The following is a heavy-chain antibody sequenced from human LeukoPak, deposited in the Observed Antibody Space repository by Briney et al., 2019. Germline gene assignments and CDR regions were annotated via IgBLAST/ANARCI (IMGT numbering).Heavy chain of an antibody. D-gene: IGHD2-15*01. CDR3: ARGSLVVVAATLFDY. CDR2: ISYDGSNK. Sequence: GGSLRLSCAASGFTFSSYAMHWVRQAPGKGLEWVAVISYDGSNKYYADSVKGRFTISRDNSKNTLYLQMNSLRAEDTAVYYCARGSLVVVAATLFDYWGQGTLVTVSS. V-gene: IGHV3-30*04. CDR1: GFTFSSYA. J-gene: IGHJ4*02.